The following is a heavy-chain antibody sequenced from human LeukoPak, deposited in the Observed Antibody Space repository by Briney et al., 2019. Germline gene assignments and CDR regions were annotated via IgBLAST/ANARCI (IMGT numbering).Heavy chain of an antibody. D-gene: IGHD5-24*01. CDR1: GFRISNYW. Sequence: GESLKISCKASGFRISNYWIGWVRQMPGEGPEWMTIIYAGDSGTRYSPSFEGQVTVSADKSINTAYIQWTSLKASDTAVYFCARRAKTDGYNYDYYDYWGQGTLVTVSS. V-gene: IGHV5-51*01. CDR2: IYAGDSGT. CDR3: ARRAKTDGYNYDYYDY. J-gene: IGHJ4*02.